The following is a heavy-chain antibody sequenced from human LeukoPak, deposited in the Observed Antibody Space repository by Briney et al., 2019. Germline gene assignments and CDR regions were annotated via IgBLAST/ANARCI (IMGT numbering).Heavy chain of an antibody. J-gene: IGHJ5*02. Sequence: ASVTVSCKASGYTFTGYYMHWVRQAPGQGLEWMGWINPNSGGTNYAQKFQGRVTMTRDTPISTAYMELSRLRSDDTAVYYCARARIAAAGLGFDPWGQGTLVTVSS. D-gene: IGHD6-13*01. CDR1: GYTFTGYY. V-gene: IGHV1-2*02. CDR3: ARARIAAAGLGFDP. CDR2: INPNSGGT.